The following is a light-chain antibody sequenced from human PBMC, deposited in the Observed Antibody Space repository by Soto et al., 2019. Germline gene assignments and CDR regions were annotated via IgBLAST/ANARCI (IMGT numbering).Light chain of an antibody. CDR3: QQYGSSLLS. CDR2: RAS. CDR1: QTIYSN. J-gene: IGKJ4*01. V-gene: IGKV3-15*01. Sequence: IVMTQSPATLSVSPGERATLSCRAGQTIYSNVAWYQQRPGQAPRLLIYRASTRATGVPARFSGSGSGTEFTLTISGLQSEDFALYYCQQYGSSLLSFGGGTKVDIK.